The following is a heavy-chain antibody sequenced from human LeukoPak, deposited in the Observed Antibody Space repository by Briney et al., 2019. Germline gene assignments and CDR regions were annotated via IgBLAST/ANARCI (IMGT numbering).Heavy chain of an antibody. CDR1: GFTFSKHC. CDR3: SKDINSHCRGDCSDY. Sequence: GGSLRLSCAASGFTFSKHCMHWVRQAPGKGLEWVAFIRNDGSNSYYVDSVKGRFTISRDNSKNTVDLQMNSLRAEDTAIYYCSKDINSHCRGDCSDYWGQGTLVIVSS. V-gene: IGHV3-30*02. CDR2: IRNDGSNS. D-gene: IGHD2-15*01. J-gene: IGHJ4*02.